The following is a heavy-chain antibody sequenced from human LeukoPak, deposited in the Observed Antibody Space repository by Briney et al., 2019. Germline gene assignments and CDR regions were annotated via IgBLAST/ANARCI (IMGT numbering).Heavy chain of an antibody. CDR2: ITTSSNYI. Sequence: TGGSLRLSCAATGFTFSSYNMNWVRQAPGKGLEWVSSITTSSNYIYYADSVKGRFTISRDNAKNSLYLQMNSLRAEDTAVYYCARDLTVFISDPGRDGYRPPDYWGQGTLVTVSS. CDR1: GFTFSSYN. CDR3: ARDLTVFISDPGRDGYRPPDY. D-gene: IGHD5-24*01. V-gene: IGHV3-21*01. J-gene: IGHJ4*02.